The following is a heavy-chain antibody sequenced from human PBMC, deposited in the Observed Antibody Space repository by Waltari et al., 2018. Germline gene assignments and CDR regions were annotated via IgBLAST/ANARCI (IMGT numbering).Heavy chain of an antibody. Sequence: QLQLQESGPGLVQPSETLSLTCSVSGDSIISTYYYWGWIRQPPGKALEWIGSIYYRGDTFYSPSLSSRVTISVDTSKNQFSLKLTSVTAADTALYYCARVTSEFRSPYFYFDLWGRGTLVTVSA. CDR1: GDSIISTYYY. CDR2: IYYRGDT. J-gene: IGHJ2*01. V-gene: IGHV4-39*07. CDR3: ARVTSEFRSPYFYFDL.